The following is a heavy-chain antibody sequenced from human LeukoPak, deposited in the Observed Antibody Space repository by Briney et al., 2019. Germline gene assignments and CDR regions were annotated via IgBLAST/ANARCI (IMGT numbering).Heavy chain of an antibody. Sequence: ASVKVSCKASGGTFSSYAISWVRQAPGQGLEWMGGIIPIFGTANYAQKFRGRVTITADKSTRTAYMELSSLRSEDTAVYYCARQYSDILTGYHRGELYWYFDLWGRGTLVTVSS. V-gene: IGHV1-69*06. CDR2: IIPIFGTA. D-gene: IGHD3-9*01. CDR3: ARQYSDILTGYHRGELYWYFDL. J-gene: IGHJ2*01. CDR1: GGTFSSYA.